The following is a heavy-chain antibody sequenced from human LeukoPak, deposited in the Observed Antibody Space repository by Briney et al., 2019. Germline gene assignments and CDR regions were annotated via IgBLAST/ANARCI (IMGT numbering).Heavy chain of an antibody. J-gene: IGHJ6*02. D-gene: IGHD3-3*01. CDR2: IIPIFGTA. Sequence: ASVKVSCKASGGTFSSYAISWVRQAPGQGLEWMEGIIPIFGTANYAQKFQGRVTITADESTGTAYMELSSLRSEDTAVYYCARAQYYDFWSGLLSNYYYYGMDVWGQGTTVTVSS. V-gene: IGHV1-69*01. CDR3: ARAQYYDFWSGLLSNYYYYGMDV. CDR1: GGTFSSYA.